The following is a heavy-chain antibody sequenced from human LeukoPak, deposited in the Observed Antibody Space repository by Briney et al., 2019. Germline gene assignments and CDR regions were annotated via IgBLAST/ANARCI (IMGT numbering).Heavy chain of an antibody. D-gene: IGHD6-6*01. CDR2: INHSGST. Sequence: SETLSLTCAVYGGSFSGYYWSWIRQPPGKGLEWIGEINHSGSTNYNPSFKSRVTISVDTSKNQFSLKLSSVTAADTAVYYCARSSGSNAFDIWGQGTMVTVSS. V-gene: IGHV4-34*01. CDR1: GGSFSGYY. CDR3: ARSSGSNAFDI. J-gene: IGHJ3*02.